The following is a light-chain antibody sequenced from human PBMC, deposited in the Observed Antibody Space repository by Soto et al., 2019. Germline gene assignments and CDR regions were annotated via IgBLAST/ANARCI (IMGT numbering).Light chain of an antibody. CDR2: EAS. CDR1: QSINSW. V-gene: IGKV1-5*03. Sequence: DIQMTQSPSNLSAPAGDSVTITCRASQSINSWLAWYQQKQGKAPSLLIYEASNLETGVPSRFSGSGSGTEFTLTISSLQPEDFATYFCQQYKTYPYTFGQGTKLEIK. CDR3: QQYKTYPYT. J-gene: IGKJ2*01.